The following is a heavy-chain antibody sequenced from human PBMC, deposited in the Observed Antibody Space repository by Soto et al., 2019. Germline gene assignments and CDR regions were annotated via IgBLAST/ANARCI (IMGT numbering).Heavy chain of an antibody. CDR2: INSEGSNT. J-gene: IGHJ4*02. CDR3: VRTSLVVAAATREAY. Sequence: EVQLVESGGGLVQPGGSLRLSCAASGFTFSSYWMHWVRQAPGKGLVWVSRINSEGSNTSYEDSVKGRFTISRDNAKNTPSLQMNSLRAEATAVYYCVRTSLVVAAATREAYWGQGTLVTVSS. CDR1: GFTFSSYW. D-gene: IGHD2-15*01. V-gene: IGHV3-74*01.